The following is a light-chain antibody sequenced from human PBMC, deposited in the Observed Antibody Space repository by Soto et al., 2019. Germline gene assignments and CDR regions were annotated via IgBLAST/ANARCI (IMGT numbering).Light chain of an antibody. Sequence: EIVMTQSPATLSVSPGERATLSCGASQSVRSSLAWYQQKPGQAPRLLIHGASTRAPGVPARFSGSGSGTDFTLTISSLQSEDFATYYCQQLNSYPLTFGGGTKVDIK. V-gene: IGKV3-15*01. CDR2: GAS. CDR3: QQLNSYPLT. J-gene: IGKJ4*01. CDR1: QSVRSS.